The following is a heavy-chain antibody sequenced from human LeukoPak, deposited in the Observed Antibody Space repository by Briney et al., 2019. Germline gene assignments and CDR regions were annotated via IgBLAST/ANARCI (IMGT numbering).Heavy chain of an antibody. CDR2: ISFDGSNK. Sequence: GGSLRLSCVASGFTFSSYAMHWVRQAPGKGLEWVAVISFDGSNKYYADSVKGRFTISRDNPKNTLYLQVSAEDTAIYYCARGYASTSQLDPWGQGTLVTVSS. CDR1: GFTFSSYA. J-gene: IGHJ5*02. D-gene: IGHD6-13*01. CDR3: ARGYASTSQLDP. V-gene: IGHV3-30*03.